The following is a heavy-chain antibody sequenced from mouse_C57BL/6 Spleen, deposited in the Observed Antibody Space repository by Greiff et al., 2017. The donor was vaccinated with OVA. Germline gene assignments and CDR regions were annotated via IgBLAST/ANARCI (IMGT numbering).Heavy chain of an antibody. Sequence: EVQLVESGPGLVKPSQSLSLTCSVTGYSITSGYYWNWIRQFPGNKLEWMGYISYDGSNNYNPSLKNRISITRDTSKNQFFLKLNSVTTEDTATYYCASTIYDGYFYAMDYWGQGTSVTVSS. CDR3: ASTIYDGYFYAMDY. D-gene: IGHD2-3*01. CDR2: ISYDGSN. V-gene: IGHV3-6*01. CDR1: GYSITSGYY. J-gene: IGHJ4*01.